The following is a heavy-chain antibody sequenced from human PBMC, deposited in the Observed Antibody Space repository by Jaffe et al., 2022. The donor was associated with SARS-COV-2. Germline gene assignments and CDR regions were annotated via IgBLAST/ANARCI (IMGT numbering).Heavy chain of an antibody. D-gene: IGHD3-3*01. CDR3: AREVKYSDFWSGYLDS. CDR1: GFTVSSNY. Sequence: EMQLVESGGGLVQPGGSLRLSCAASGFTVSSNYMSWVRQAPGKGLEYVSVIYTSGTTYYADSVKGRFTISRDNSKNTLYLQMNSLRAEDTAVYYCAREVKYSDFWSGYLDSWGQGTLVTVSS. V-gene: IGHV3-66*02. J-gene: IGHJ4*02. CDR2: IYTSGTT.